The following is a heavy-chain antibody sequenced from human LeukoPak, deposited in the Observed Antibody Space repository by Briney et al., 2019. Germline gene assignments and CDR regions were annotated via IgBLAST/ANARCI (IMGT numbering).Heavy chain of an antibody. V-gene: IGHV4-59*01. J-gene: IGHJ4*01. Sequence: SETLSLTCSVSGVSLITNYWSWIRQPPGKGLEWIGYIYYTGSTNYNPSLESRVTISVDTSKNTFSLEVTSVTAADTAVYYCARHCSGGSCYSVFDYWGHGTLVTVSS. CDR3: ARHCSGGSCYSVFDY. D-gene: IGHD2-15*01. CDR2: IYYTGST. CDR1: GVSLITNY.